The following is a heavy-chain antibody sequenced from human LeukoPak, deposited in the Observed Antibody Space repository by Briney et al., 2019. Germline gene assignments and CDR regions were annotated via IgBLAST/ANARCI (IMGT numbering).Heavy chain of an antibody. J-gene: IGHJ6*02. V-gene: IGHV3-21*01. D-gene: IGHD3-10*01. CDR3: ARGQVRGVSYGMDV. Sequence: PGGSLRLSCAASGFTFNSYSMNWVRQAPGKGLEWVSSISSSSSYIYYADSVKGRFTISRDNAKNSLYLQMNSLRAEDTAVYYCARGQVRGVSYGMDVWGQGTTVTVSS. CDR1: GFTFNSYS. CDR2: ISSSSSYI.